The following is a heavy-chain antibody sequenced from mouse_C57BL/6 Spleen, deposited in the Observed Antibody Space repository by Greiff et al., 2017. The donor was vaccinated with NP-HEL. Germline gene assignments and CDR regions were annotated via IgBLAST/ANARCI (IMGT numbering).Heavy chain of an antibody. V-gene: IGHV2-2*01. Sequence: QVQLQQSGPGLVQPSQCLSITCTVSGFSLTSYGVHWVRQSPGKGLEWLGVIWSGGSTDYNAAFISSLSISKDNSTSQVFFKMISLQADDTAIYYCASPETAQATRAMYYWGKGTSVTVSS. D-gene: IGHD3-2*02. CDR2: IWSGGST. J-gene: IGHJ4*01. CDR3: ASPETAQATRAMYY. CDR1: GFSLTSYG.